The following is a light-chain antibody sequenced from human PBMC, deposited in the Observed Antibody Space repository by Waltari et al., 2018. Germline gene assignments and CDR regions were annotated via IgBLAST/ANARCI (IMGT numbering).Light chain of an antibody. Sequence: EIGLTQSPATLSLSPGERATPSCRARQSIGKYLIWYQQKPCQAPRLLIYASSIRATGIPDRVSGRGSGTDFSLTISSLEPEDFAVYYCQKNEALPATFGQGTKVEIK. CDR2: ASS. V-gene: IGKV3-20*01. J-gene: IGKJ1*01. CDR3: QKNEALPAT. CDR1: QSIGKY.